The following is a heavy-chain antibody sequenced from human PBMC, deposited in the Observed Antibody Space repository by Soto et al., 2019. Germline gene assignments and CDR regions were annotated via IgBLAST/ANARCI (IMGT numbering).Heavy chain of an antibody. D-gene: IGHD3-16*02. Sequence: PSETLSLACAACGESFSSYYWSWIRQPPGKGLEWIGEINHSGSTNYNPSLKSRVTISVDTSKNQFSLKLSSVTAADTAVYYCARGGMITFGGVIVPFDYWGQGTLVTGSS. J-gene: IGHJ4*02. CDR3: ARGGMITFGGVIVPFDY. CDR2: INHSGST. CDR1: GESFSSYY. V-gene: IGHV4-34*01.